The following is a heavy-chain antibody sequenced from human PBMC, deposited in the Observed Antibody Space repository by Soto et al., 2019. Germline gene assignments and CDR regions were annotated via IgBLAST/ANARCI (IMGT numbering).Heavy chain of an antibody. Sequence: QVQLVQSGTEVKKPGASVKVSCKASGYTFTNYGISWVRQAPGQGLEWLAWINTYNGHTNYAQKLQGRVTLTTDTSXXXXYMELRSLRSDDTAVYYCARDLLYSSRSTVRFDIWGQGTMVTVSS. CDR3: ARDLLYSSRSTVRFDI. V-gene: IGHV1-18*01. CDR1: GYTFTNYG. J-gene: IGHJ3*02. CDR2: INTYNGHT. D-gene: IGHD6-13*01.